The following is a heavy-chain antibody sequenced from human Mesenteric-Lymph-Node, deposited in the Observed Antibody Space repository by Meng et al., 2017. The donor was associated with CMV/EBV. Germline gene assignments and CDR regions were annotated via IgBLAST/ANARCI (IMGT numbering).Heavy chain of an antibody. CDR3: ARAYTSWYFDL. J-gene: IGHJ2*01. D-gene: IGHD2-2*02. V-gene: IGHV4-31*03. Sequence: CTVSGASISSGGYYWSWIRQHPGEGLEWIGYIYYRGTTYYNPSLKGRVTISVDTSKTHFSLKLSSVTAADTAVYYCARAYTSWYFDLWGRGTLVTVPS. CDR2: IYYRGTT. CDR1: GASISSGGYY.